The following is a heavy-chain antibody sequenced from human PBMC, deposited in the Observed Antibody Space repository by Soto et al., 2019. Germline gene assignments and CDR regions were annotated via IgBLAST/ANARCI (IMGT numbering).Heavy chain of an antibody. CDR2: ISYDGSNK. J-gene: IGHJ3*02. CDR3: ATLVVVAATAAFDI. D-gene: IGHD2-15*01. Sequence: GGSLRLSCAASGFTFSSYGMHWVRQAPGKGLEWVAVISYDGSNKYYADSVKGRFTISRDNSKNTLYLQMNSLRAEDTAVYYCATLVVVAATAAFDIWGQGTMVTVSS. CDR1: GFTFSSYG. V-gene: IGHV3-30*03.